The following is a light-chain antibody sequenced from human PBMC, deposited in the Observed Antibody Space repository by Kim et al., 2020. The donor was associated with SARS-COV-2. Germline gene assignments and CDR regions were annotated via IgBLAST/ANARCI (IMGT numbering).Light chain of an antibody. CDR1: SSDVGGYNF. J-gene: IGLJ3*02. Sequence: QSALTQPASVSGSPGQSITISCTGTSSDVGGYNFVCWYQQHPGKAPKLMIYDVTNRPSGVSNRFSGSKSGNTASLTISGLQAEDEADYYCSSYTSSRTWVFGGGTQLTVL. CDR3: SSYTSSRTWV. CDR2: DVT. V-gene: IGLV2-14*03.